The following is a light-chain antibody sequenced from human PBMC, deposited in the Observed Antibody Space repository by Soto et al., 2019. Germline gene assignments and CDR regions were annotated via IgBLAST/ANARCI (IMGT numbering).Light chain of an antibody. CDR1: ISDFVLYNY. V-gene: IGLV2-14*01. CDR2: GVN. Sequence: QSALTQPASVSGSPGQSITISCSGTISDFVLYNYVSWYQQHPGKAPKLMIYGVNNRPSGGSNRFSGSKSGNTASLTISGLQADDEADYYCSSYTTSSARQVFGTGTKVTVL. CDR3: SSYTTSSARQV. J-gene: IGLJ1*01.